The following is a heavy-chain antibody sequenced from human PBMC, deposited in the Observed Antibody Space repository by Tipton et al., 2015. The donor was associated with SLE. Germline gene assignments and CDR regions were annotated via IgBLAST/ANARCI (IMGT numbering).Heavy chain of an antibody. J-gene: IGHJ1*01. CDR2: IYTSGST. V-gene: IGHV4-61*09. CDR3: ARTGYSSSWLYFQH. CDR1: GGSISSGSYY. Sequence: TLSLTCTVSGGSISSGSYYWSWIRQPAGKGLEWIGYIYTSGSTNYNPSPKSRVTISVDTSKNQFSPKLSSVTAADTAVYYCARTGYSSSWLYFQHWGQGTLVTVSS. D-gene: IGHD6-13*01.